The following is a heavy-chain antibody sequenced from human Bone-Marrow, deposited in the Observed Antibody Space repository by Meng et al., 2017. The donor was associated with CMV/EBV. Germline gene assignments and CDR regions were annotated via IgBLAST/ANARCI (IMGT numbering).Heavy chain of an antibody. J-gene: IGHJ4*02. CDR3: ARAGNYYFDY. CDR2: INGDGTTI. CDR1: GFTFSNSG. V-gene: IGHV3-74*01. Sequence: RACAASGFTFSNSGVHWVRQAPGEGLVWVSRINGDGTTIDYADSAKGRFTISRDNAKNTLYLQMNSLRVEDTAVYFCARAGNYYFDYWGQGTLVTVSS.